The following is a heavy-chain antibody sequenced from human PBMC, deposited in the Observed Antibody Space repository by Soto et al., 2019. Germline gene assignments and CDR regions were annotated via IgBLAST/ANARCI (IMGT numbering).Heavy chain of an antibody. V-gene: IGHV1-46*01. Sequence: QVQLVQSGAVVKQPGASVKGSFKASGYTFTSYYMHWVRQGSVQVLEWMGIFNPIGGIISYAQKFQVRVTMTSDTSTSTVYMELSGLRSXDTAXXXXXXXXXXNXKXXXXXYWXQGTLVT. J-gene: IGHJ4*02. CDR2: FNPIGGII. CDR3: XXXXXXNXKXXXXXY. CDR1: GYTFTSYY.